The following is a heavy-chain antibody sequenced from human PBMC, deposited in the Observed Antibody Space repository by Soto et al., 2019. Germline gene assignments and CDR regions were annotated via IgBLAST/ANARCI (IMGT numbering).Heavy chain of an antibody. CDR3: AKGPIFGVENIYDY. D-gene: IGHD3-3*01. CDR2: MSGSGGTS. CDR1: GFIFSSYA. V-gene: IGHV3-23*01. Sequence: EVQLLESGGRLVEPGESLRLSCAASGFIFSSYAMSWVRQAPGKGLEWVSGMSGSGGTSYYTDSGKGRFTISRDNSKNTLYLQMNSLRVEDTALYYCAKGPIFGVENIYDYWGQGTLVTVSS. J-gene: IGHJ4*02.